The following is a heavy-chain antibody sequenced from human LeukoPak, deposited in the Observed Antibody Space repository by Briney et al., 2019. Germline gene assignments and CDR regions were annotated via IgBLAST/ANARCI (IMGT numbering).Heavy chain of an antibody. J-gene: IGHJ4*02. CDR2: ISAYNGNT. V-gene: IGHV1-18*01. CDR3: ARSSSVTIPGYYFDY. D-gene: IGHD2-21*01. Sequence: ASVKVSCKASDYTFTSYGISWVRQAPGQGREWMGWISAYNGNTNYAQKLQGRGTMTTDTSTSTAYMELRSLRSDDTAVYYCARSSSVTIPGYYFDYWGQGTLVTVSS. CDR1: DYTFTSYG.